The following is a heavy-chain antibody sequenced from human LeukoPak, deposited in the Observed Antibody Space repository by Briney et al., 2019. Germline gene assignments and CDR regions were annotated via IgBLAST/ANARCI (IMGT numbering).Heavy chain of an antibody. V-gene: IGHV3-23*01. CDR1: GLTFSSNS. CDR2: ISVSGIT. D-gene: IGHD4-23*01. CDR3: ARGFSVRGKFDP. J-gene: IGHJ5*02. Sequence: GGSLRLSCVASGLTFSSNSMSWVRQPPGMGLEWVSGISVSGITVYADSVKGRLTISRDNSKNTLYLQMNNLRAEDTALYYCARGFSVRGKFDPWGQGTQVTVSS.